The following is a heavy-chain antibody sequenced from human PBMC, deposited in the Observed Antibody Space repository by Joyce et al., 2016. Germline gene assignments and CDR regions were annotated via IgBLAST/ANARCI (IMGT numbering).Heavy chain of an antibody. CDR2: IHYEGNT. V-gene: IGHV4-31*03. CDR3: ARRAPDTYYYYMDV. Sequence: QVQLQESGPGLVKPSQTLSLTCTVSGGSISIGGYYWSWVRQRPGKGLEWIGYIHYEGNTYYTPSLRSRLDLSVDTSKNQFSLKLSSVTAADTAVYYCARRAPDTYYYYMDVWGKGTTVSVSS. J-gene: IGHJ6*03. CDR1: GGSISIGGYY. D-gene: IGHD1-14*01.